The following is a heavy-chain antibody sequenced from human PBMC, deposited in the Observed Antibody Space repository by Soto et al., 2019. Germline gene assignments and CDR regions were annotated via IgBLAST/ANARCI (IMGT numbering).Heavy chain of an antibody. Sequence: ASVKVSCKASGYTFTDYAIHWVRQAPGQGLEWMGWINVGNGNAGYSRKFQGRVTNVRDMSASTAYIEVTSLTSEDTAIYYCAREGAHYTPLDHWGQGTLVTVSS. CDR2: INVGNGNA. V-gene: IGHV1-3*01. D-gene: IGHD2-15*01. CDR3: AREGAHYTPLDH. CDR1: GYTFTDYA. J-gene: IGHJ4*02.